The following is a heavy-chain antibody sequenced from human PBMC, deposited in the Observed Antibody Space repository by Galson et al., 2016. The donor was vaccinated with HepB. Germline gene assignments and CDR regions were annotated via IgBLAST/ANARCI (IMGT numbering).Heavy chain of an antibody. CDR1: GYTFTSYE. J-gene: IGHJ4*02. V-gene: IGHV1-8*01. CDR2: MNPNSDNT. D-gene: IGHD2-15*01. Sequence: SVKVSCKASGYTFTSYEINWVRQATGQGLEWMGWMNPNSDNTGYAQKFQGRVTMTRNTSISNAYMELSSLRSEDTAVYYCAKGTQTTCLGAVCYPFDSWGPGTQVTVSS. CDR3: AKGTQTTCLGAVCYPFDS.